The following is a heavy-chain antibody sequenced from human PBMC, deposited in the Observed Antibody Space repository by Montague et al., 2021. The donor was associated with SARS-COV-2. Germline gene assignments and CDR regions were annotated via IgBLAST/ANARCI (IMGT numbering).Heavy chain of an antibody. D-gene: IGHD6-19*01. Sequence: SLRLSCAASGFTFRSYSMTWVCQAPGKGLEWVSSISSSSSYIYXXXSVKGRFTISRDNAKNSLYLQMNSLRAEDTAVYYCAKALAGFFDYWGQGTLVIVS. CDR3: AKALAGFFDY. CDR2: ISSSSSYI. J-gene: IGHJ4*02. V-gene: IGHV3-21*01. CDR1: GFTFRSYS.